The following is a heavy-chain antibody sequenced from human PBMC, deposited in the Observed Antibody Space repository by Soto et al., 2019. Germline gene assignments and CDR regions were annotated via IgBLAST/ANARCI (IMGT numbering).Heavy chain of an antibody. J-gene: IGHJ6*02. Sequence: EVQLVESGGGLVQPGGSLRLSCAASGFTFSSYWMHWVRQAPGKGMVWVSRINSDGSITYYADSVKGRFTISRDNAKNTVNLEMNSLRAEDTAVYNCARDHPGDRPPYNYYYYGMDVWGQGTTVTVSS. CDR1: GFTFSSYW. D-gene: IGHD3-16*01. V-gene: IGHV3-74*01. CDR3: ARDHPGDRPPYNYYYYGMDV. CDR2: INSDGSIT.